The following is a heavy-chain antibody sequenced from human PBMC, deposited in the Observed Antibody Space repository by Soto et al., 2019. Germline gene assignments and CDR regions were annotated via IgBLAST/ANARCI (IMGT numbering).Heavy chain of an antibody. CDR3: ARVVVPAALRHWFAP. D-gene: IGHD2-2*01. V-gene: IGHV1-18*01. CDR2: ISAYNGNT. J-gene: IGHJ5*01. CDR1: GYTFTSYG. Sequence: GASVKVSCKASGYTFTSYGISWVRQAPGQGLEWMGWISAYNGNTNYAQKLQGRVTMTTDTSTSTAYMELRSLRSDDTAVYSCARVVVPAALRHWFAPWGQGTLVPVSS.